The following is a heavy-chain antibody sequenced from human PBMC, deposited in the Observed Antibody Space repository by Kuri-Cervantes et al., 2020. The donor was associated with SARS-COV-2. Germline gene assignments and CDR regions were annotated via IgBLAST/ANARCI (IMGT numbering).Heavy chain of an antibody. D-gene: IGHD3-9*01. CDR1: GSTFSSYG. J-gene: IGHJ6*02. CDR2: ISYDGSNK. CDR3: AKDVGYFGGMDV. V-gene: IGHV3-30*18. Sequence: GESLKISCAASGSTFSSYGMHWVRQAPGKGLEWVAVISYDGSNKYYAHSVKGRFTISRDNSKNTLYLQMNSLRAEDTAVYYCAKDVGYFGGMDVWGQGTTVTVSS.